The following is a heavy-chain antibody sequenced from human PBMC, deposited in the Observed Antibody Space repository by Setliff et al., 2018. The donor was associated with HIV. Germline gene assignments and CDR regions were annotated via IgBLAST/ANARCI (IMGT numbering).Heavy chain of an antibody. Sequence: SETLSLTCTVSGGSISSRSYYWSWLRQPAGKGLEWIGRIYSNGNTDYNPSLKSRVTISVATSKNQFSLKLNSVTTADTAVYYCARSPLYSGYERYYFDYWGQGTLVTVSS. D-gene: IGHD5-12*01. CDR1: GGSISSRSYY. J-gene: IGHJ4*02. CDR3: ARSPLYSGYERYYFDY. CDR2: IYSNGNT. V-gene: IGHV4-61*10.